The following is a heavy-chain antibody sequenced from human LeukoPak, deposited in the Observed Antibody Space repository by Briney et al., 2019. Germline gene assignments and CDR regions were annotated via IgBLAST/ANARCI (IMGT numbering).Heavy chain of an antibody. J-gene: IGHJ4*02. V-gene: IGHV3-23*01. Sequence: GGSLRLSCAASGFTFSSYAMSWVRQAPGKGLEWVSAISGSGGSTYYADSVKGRFTISRDNSKNTLYLQMNSLRAEDTAVYYCAKAGVMGALPPRYYFDYWGQGTLVTVSS. CDR2: ISGSGGST. CDR1: GFTFSSYA. CDR3: AKAGVMGALPPRYYFDY. D-gene: IGHD1-26*01.